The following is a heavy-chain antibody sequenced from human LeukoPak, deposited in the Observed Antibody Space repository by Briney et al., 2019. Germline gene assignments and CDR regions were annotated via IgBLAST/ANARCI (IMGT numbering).Heavy chain of an antibody. CDR3: ARDRYCSSTSCYEDAFDI. Sequence: ASVKVSCKASGYTFTSYGISWVRQAPGQGLEWMGWISAYNGNTNYAQKLQGRVTMTTDTSTSTAYMELRSLRSDDTAVYYCARDRYCSSTSCYEDAFDIWGQGTMVTVSS. CDR2: ISAYNGNT. V-gene: IGHV1-18*01. D-gene: IGHD2-2*01. J-gene: IGHJ3*02. CDR1: GYTFTSYG.